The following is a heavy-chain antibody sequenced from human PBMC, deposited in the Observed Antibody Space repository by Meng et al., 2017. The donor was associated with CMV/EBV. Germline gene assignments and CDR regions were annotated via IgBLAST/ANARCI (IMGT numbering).Heavy chain of an antibody. D-gene: IGHD1-14*01. Sequence: GSLRLSCAASGFTVSSNYMSWVRQAPGKGLEWVSVIYSGGSTYYADSVKGRFTISRDNSKNTLYLQMNSLRAEDTAVYYCARDHVRAGYYYYGMDVWGQGTTVTVSS. CDR2: IYSGGST. CDR3: ARDHVRAGYYYYGMDV. V-gene: IGHV3-66*02. CDR1: GFTVSSNY. J-gene: IGHJ6*02.